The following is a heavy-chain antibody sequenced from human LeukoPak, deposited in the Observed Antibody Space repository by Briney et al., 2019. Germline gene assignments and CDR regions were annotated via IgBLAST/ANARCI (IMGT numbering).Heavy chain of an antibody. J-gene: IGHJ4*02. V-gene: IGHV4-59*01. Sequence: PSETLSLTCTVSGVSISSYYWSWIRQPPGKGLEWIGYLFHSGSTNYNPSLKSRVTISVDTSKNQFSLKLSSVTAADTAVYYCARDSVGYYYDSSGYYHPYYFDYWGQGTLVTVSS. D-gene: IGHD3-22*01. CDR3: ARDSVGYYYDSSGYYHPYYFDY. CDR2: LFHSGST. CDR1: GVSISSYY.